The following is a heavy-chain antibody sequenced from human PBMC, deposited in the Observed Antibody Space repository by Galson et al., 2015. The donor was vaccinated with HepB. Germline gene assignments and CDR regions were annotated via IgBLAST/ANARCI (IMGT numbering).Heavy chain of an antibody. CDR3: ARGGKLLTTISDFDI. CDR2: ISYDGSNK. V-gene: IGHV3-30-3*01. D-gene: IGHD5-24*01. Sequence: ALRLAGAACGFTVSSYDMHWVRQAPGKGLEWGAVISYDGSNKYYADSVKGRFTISRDNSKNTLYLQMNSLRAEDTAVYYRARGGKLLTTISDFDIWGQGTMVTVSS. CDR1: GFTVSSYD. J-gene: IGHJ3*02.